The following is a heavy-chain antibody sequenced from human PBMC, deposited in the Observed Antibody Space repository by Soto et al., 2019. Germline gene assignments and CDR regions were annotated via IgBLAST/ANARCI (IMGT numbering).Heavy chain of an antibody. CDR2: ISYDGSNK. J-gene: IGHJ4*02. Sequence: GGSLRLSCAASGFTFSSYGMHWVRQAPGKGLEWVAVISYDGSNKYYADSVKGRFTISRDNSKNTLYLQMNSLRAEDTAVYYCASTIEYSGYDWGPFEATFDYWGQGTLVTVSS. V-gene: IGHV3-30*03. D-gene: IGHD5-12*01. CDR1: GFTFSSYG. CDR3: ASTIEYSGYDWGPFEATFDY.